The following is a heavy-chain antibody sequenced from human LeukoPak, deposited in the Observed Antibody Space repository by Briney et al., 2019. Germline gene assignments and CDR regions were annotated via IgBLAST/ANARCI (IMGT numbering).Heavy chain of an antibody. J-gene: IGHJ4*02. CDR2: IYNSGRT. CDR1: GDSISSYY. D-gene: IGHD2/OR15-2a*01. CDR3: VCGYYSRGDY. V-gene: IGHV4-4*08. Sequence: SETLSLTCAVSGDSISSYYWSWIRQPPGKGLEWIGYIYNSGRTDYNLALKSRVTISVDTSKNQFSLKLSSVTAADTAVYYCVCGYYSRGDYWGQGTLVTVSS.